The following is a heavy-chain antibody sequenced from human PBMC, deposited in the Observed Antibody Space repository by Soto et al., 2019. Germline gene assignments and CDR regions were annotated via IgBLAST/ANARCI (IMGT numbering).Heavy chain of an antibody. Sequence: DVQLLESGGGLVQPGGSLRLSCAASGFTFRSYAMSWVRQAPGKGLEWVSGSSGSGISTHYADSVKGRFTVSRDNSKTTLYLQMYSLRAEDTAVYNCAKEPVGPDWYFDLWGRGTLVTVSS. CDR1: GFTFRSYA. CDR2: SSGSGIST. J-gene: IGHJ2*01. V-gene: IGHV3-23*01. CDR3: AKEPVGPDWYFDL.